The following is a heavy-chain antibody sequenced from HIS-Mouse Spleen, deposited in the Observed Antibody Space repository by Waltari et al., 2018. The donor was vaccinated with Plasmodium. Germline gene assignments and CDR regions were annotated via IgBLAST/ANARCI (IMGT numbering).Heavy chain of an antibody. CDR2: INHSGST. CDR1: GGSFSGYY. Sequence: QVQLQQWGAGLSKPSETLSLTCAVYGGSFSGYYWSWIRQPPGKGLEWIGEINHSGSTHYDPSLKSRVTISVDTSKNQFSLKLSSVTAADTAVYYCARGPRIAVAGKGGYFDYWGQGTLVTVSS. D-gene: IGHD6-19*01. V-gene: IGHV4-34*01. CDR3: ARGPRIAVAGKGGYFDY. J-gene: IGHJ4*02.